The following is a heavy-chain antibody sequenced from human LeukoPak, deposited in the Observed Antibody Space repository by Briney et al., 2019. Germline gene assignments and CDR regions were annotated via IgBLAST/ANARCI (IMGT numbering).Heavy chain of an antibody. V-gene: IGHV4-38-2*02. Sequence: SETLSLTCTVSGYSISSGFYWGWIRQPPGKGLEWIGSIYHSGSTYYNPSLESRVTISVDTSKNQFSLKLSSVTAADTAVYYCAGLRFLEWLLGDWGQGTLVTVSS. CDR1: GYSISSGFY. CDR2: IYHSGST. J-gene: IGHJ4*02. CDR3: AGLRFLEWLLGD. D-gene: IGHD3-3*01.